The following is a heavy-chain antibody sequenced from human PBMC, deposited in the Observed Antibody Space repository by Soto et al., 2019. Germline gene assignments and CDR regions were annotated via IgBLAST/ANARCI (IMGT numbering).Heavy chain of an antibody. CDR3: AKRAYYYDSSGYYAGAFDI. J-gene: IGHJ3*02. CDR1: GFTFSSYA. Sequence: EVQLLESGGGLVQPGGSLRLSCAASGFTFSSYAMSWVRQAPGKGLEWVSAISGSGGSTYYADSVKGRFTISRDNSKNTLYMKMNSLRAEDTAVYYCAKRAYYYDSSGYYAGAFDIWGQGTMVTVSS. CDR2: ISGSGGST. V-gene: IGHV3-23*01. D-gene: IGHD3-22*01.